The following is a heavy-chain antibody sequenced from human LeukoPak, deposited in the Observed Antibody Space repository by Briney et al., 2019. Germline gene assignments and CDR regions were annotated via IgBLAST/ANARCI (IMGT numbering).Heavy chain of an antibody. J-gene: IGHJ3*02. CDR1: GGPFSGYY. D-gene: IGHD3-9*01. V-gene: IGHV4-34*01. CDR2: INHSGST. CDR3: ARAGYDVLTGYCGAFDI. Sequence: SETLSLTCTVYGGPFSGYYWSWIRQPPGKGLEWIGEINHSGSTNYNPSLKSRVTISVDTSKNQFSLELSSVTAADTAVYYCARAGYDVLTGYCGAFDIWGQGTMVIVSS.